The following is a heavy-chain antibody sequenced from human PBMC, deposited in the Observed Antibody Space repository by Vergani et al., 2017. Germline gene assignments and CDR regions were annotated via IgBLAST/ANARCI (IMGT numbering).Heavy chain of an antibody. CDR2: IYYSGST. Sequence: QVQLQESGPGLVKPSQTLSLTCTVSGGSISSGDYYWSWIRQPPGKGLEWIGYIYYSGSTYYNPSLKSRFTISVDTSKNQFSLKLSSVTAADTAVYYCAREEGYYYGSGSYFYNWFDPWGQGTLVTVSS. J-gene: IGHJ5*02. V-gene: IGHV4-30-4*08. CDR1: GGSISSGDYY. D-gene: IGHD3-10*01. CDR3: AREEGYYYGSGSYFYNWFDP.